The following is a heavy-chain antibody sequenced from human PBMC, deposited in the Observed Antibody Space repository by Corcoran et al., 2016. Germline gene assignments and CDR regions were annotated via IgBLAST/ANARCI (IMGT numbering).Heavy chain of an antibody. Sequence: QVQLQESGPGLVKPSETLSLTCTVSGGSISSYYWSWIRQPPGKGLEWIGYIYYSGSTNYNPSLKSRVTISVDTSKNQFSLKLSSVTAADTAVYYCARVGQQYSVDYWGQGTLVTVSS. D-gene: IGHD6-13*01. V-gene: IGHV4-59*01. CDR1: GGSISSYY. CDR2: IYYSGST. J-gene: IGHJ4*02. CDR3: ARVGQQYSVDY.